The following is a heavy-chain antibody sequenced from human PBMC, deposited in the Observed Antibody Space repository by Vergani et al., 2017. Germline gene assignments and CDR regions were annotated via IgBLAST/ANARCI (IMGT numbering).Heavy chain of an antibody. Sequence: EVQLVESGGGVVQPGGSLRLSCAASGFTFDDYAMHWVRQAPGKGLGWVSLISGDGGSTYYADSVKGRVTISRDNSKNSLYLQMNSLRTEDTALYYCAKDIQPDIVVVPAAFDYGGQGTLVTVSS. CDR2: ISGDGGST. CDR3: AKDIQPDIVVVPAAFDY. V-gene: IGHV3-43*02. CDR1: GFTFDDYA. D-gene: IGHD2-2*01. J-gene: IGHJ4*02.